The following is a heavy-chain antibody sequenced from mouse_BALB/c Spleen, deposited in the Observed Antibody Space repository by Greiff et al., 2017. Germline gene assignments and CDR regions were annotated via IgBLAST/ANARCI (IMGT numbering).Heavy chain of an antibody. J-gene: IGHJ1*01. CDR1: GFTFSSYT. V-gene: IGHV5-12-2*01. CDR3: ARHAGTRYFDV. D-gene: IGHD1-1*01. CDR2: ISNGGGST. Sequence: EVKVVESGGGLVQPGGSLKLSCAASGFTFSSYTMSWVRQTPEKRLEWVAYISNGGGSTYYPDTVKGRFTISRDNAKNTLYLQMSSLKSEDTAMYYCARHAGTRYFDVWGAGTTVTVSS.